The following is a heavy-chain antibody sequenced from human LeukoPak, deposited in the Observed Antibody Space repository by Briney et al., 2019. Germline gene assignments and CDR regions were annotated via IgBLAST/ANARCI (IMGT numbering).Heavy chain of an antibody. V-gene: IGHV3-74*01. J-gene: IGHJ4*02. Sequence: GGSLRLSCAASGFTFSNSWMHWVRQAPGKGLVWVSRLDGDGSTTSYADSVKGRFTISRDNAKNTLYLQMNSLRVEDPAVYYCARELSGTTSYYFDYWGQGTLVTVSS. D-gene: IGHD1-7*01. CDR2: LDGDGSTT. CDR1: GFTFSNSW. CDR3: ARELSGTTSYYFDY.